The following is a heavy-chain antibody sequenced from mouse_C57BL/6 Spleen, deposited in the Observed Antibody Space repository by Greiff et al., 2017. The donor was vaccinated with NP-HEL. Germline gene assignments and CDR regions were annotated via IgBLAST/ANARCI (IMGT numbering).Heavy chain of an antibody. CDR1: GFSLTSYG. J-gene: IGHJ4*01. CDR3: ARPFLRGYAMDY. Sequence: VKLMESGPGLVQPSQSLSITCTVSGFSLTSYGVHWVRQSPGKGLEWLGVIWSGGSTDYNAAFISRLSISKDNSKSQVFFKMNSLQADDTAIYYCARPFLRGYAMDYWGQGTSVTVSS. V-gene: IGHV2-2*01. CDR2: IWSGGST.